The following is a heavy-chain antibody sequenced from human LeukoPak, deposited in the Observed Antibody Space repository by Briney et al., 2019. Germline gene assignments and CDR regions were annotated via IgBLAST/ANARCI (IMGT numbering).Heavy chain of an antibody. D-gene: IGHD2/OR15-2a*01. Sequence: QPGGSLRLSCGASGFTLSYYWMFWVRQAPGKGLVCVARSNGDGTLTNYADSVKGRFIISRANAKNTLYLQMNSLRVEDTAVYFCTRDPRNKGPDPWGQGTLVTVSS. V-gene: IGHV3-74*01. CDR1: GFTLSYYW. CDR3: TRDPRNKGPDP. CDR2: SNGDGTLT. J-gene: IGHJ5*02.